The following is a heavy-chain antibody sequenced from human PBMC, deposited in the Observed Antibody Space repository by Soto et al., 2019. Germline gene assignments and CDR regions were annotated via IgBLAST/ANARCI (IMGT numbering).Heavy chain of an antibody. CDR2: MSHSGGT. D-gene: IGHD1-1*01. CDR1: GGFVSSGSYY. CDR3: ARVERGTATTVVDAFDI. J-gene: IGHJ3*02. V-gene: IGHV4-34*01. Sequence: QVQLQQWGAGLLKPSETLSLTCAVYGGFVSSGSYYWSWIRQPPGKGLEWIGEMSHSGGTHVNPSLKSRVTISVDTSKNQFSLKMSSVTAAATALYYCARVERGTATTVVDAFDIWGPGTMVTVSS.